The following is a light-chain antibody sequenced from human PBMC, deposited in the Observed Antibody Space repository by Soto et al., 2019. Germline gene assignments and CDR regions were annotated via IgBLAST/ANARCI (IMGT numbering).Light chain of an antibody. V-gene: IGKV3-15*01. J-gene: IGKJ5*01. Sequence: VLTLCKETRSRCSRARATLACRASQSVSSNLAWSQQKPGQAPRLIIYGASTRATGIPARFSGSWSGTECTLTVCGLGSEAEPLYRSKQDHDWLSTFVQGTRLEIK. CDR2: GAS. CDR3: KQDHDWLST. CDR1: QSVSSN.